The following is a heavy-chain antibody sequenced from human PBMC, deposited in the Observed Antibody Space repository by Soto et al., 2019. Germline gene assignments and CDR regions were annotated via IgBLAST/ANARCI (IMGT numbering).Heavy chain of an antibody. V-gene: IGHV4-30-2*01. Sequence: QLQLQESGSGLVKPSQTLSLTCAVSSGSISSGGYSWSWIRQPPGKGLEWIGYIYHSGSTYYNPSLKSRVTISVDRSKNQFSLKLSSVTAADTAVYYCARAMIVVANDPYFDYWGQGTLVTVSS. CDR2: IYHSGST. J-gene: IGHJ4*02. D-gene: IGHD3-22*01. CDR3: ARAMIVVANDPYFDY. CDR1: SGSISSGGYS.